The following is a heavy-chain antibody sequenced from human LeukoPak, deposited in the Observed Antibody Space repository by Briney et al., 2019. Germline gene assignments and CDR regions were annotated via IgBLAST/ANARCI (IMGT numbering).Heavy chain of an antibody. CDR1: GFTFSSYA. CDR3: ARGGVYSSGWLDY. CDR2: ISYDGSNK. V-gene: IGHV3-30-3*01. J-gene: IGHJ4*02. Sequence: PGGSLRLSCAASGFTFSSYAMHWVRQDPGKGLEWVAVISYDGSNKYYADSVKGRFTISRDNSKNTLYLQMNSLRAEDTAVYYCARGGVYSSGWLDYWGQGTLVTVSS. D-gene: IGHD6-19*01.